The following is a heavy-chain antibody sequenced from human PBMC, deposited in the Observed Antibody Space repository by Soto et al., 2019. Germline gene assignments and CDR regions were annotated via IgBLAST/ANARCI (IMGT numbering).Heavy chain of an antibody. V-gene: IGHV3-11*06. D-gene: IGHD1-1*01. CDR1: GFTLRDHY. J-gene: IGHJ4*02. CDR2: SSNSGSFT. Sequence: SLRLSCAASGFTLRDHYMSWIRQAPGKGLEWIGYSSNSGSFTRYADSVKGRFSISRDNAKSSLYLQISSLRGDDTATYYCVKSGDNYNLLDYWGQGTPVTVSS. CDR3: VKSGDNYNLLDY.